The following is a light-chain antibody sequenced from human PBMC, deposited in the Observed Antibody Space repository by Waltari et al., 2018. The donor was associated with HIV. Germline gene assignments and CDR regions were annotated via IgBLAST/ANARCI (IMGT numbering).Light chain of an antibody. J-gene: IGLJ2*01. Sequence: SYGLTQPPSVSVSPGQTATITCSGDTLPKQYVYWYQQKPGHAPVMVIYKDRERPSGIPERFSGSSSATTATLTISGVQPEDEADYYCQSSDISGNYWVLGGGTKLTVL. CDR3: QSSDISGNYWV. CDR1: TLPKQY. CDR2: KDR. V-gene: IGLV3-25*03.